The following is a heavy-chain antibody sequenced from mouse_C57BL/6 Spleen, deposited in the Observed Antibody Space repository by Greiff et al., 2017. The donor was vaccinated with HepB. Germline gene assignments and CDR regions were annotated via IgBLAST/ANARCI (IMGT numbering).Heavy chain of an antibody. CDR2: IYPGDGDT. Sequence: QVQLQQSGPELVKPGASVKISCKASGYAFSSSWMNWVKQRPGKGLEWIGRIYPGDGDTNYNGKFKGKATLTADKSSSAAYMQLSSLTSEDSAVYVCARYRGDGSGYPYYFDYWGQGTTLTVSS. J-gene: IGHJ2*01. D-gene: IGHD3-2*02. CDR1: GYAFSSSW. CDR3: ARYRGDGSGYPYYFDY. V-gene: IGHV1-82*01.